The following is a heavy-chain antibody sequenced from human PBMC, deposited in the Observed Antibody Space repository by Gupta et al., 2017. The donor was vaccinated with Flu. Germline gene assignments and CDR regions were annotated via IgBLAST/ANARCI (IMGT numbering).Heavy chain of an antibody. Sequence: QVQLQQWGAGLLKPSETLSLTCAVYGGSFSGYYWSWIRQPPGKGLEWIGEINHSGSTNYNPSLKSRVTISVDTSKNQFSLKLSSVTAADTAVYYCARTKAAAGLYYYYMDVWGKGTTVTVSS. D-gene: IGHD6-13*01. CDR3: ARTKAAAGLYYYYMDV. V-gene: IGHV4-34*01. J-gene: IGHJ6*03. CDR2: INHSGST. CDR1: GGSFSGYY.